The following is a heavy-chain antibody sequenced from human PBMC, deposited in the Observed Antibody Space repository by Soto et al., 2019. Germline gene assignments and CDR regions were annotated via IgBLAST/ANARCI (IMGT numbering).Heavy chain of an antibody. V-gene: IGHV4-34*01. Sequence: PSETLSLTCAVYGGSFSGYYWSWIRQPPGKGLEWIGEINHSGGTNYNPSLKSRVTISVDTSKNQFSLKLSSVTAADTAVYYCARLSSSWNYWGQGTLVTVSS. CDR1: GGSFSGYY. CDR2: INHSGGT. CDR3: ARLSSSWNY. J-gene: IGHJ4*02. D-gene: IGHD6-13*01.